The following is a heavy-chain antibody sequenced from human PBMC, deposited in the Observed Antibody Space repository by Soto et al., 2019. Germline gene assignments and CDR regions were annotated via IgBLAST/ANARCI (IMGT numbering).Heavy chain of an antibody. CDR2: ISTDGSIT. J-gene: IGHJ4*02. Sequence: EVQLVESGGGLVQPGGSLRLSCAASGLIFSNYKMHWVRQAPGKGLVWVSRISTDGSITDYADSVKGRFTVSRDNAKNTLYLQMNSPRVDDTAVYYCARDTNGLHYWGQGTLVTVSS. CDR1: GLIFSNYK. V-gene: IGHV3-74*01. CDR3: ARDTNGLHY. D-gene: IGHD2-8*01.